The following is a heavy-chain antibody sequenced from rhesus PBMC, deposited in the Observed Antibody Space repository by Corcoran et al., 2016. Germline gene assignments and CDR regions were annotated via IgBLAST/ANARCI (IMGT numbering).Heavy chain of an antibody. CDR2: IKPYNGNT. Sequence: QVQLVQSGAEVKKPGSSVKVSCKASGYTLTDYFMHWVRQAPRQGLEWMGWIKPYNGNTKYAQKFQGRFTMTRDTSTSTAYMERSSLRSEDTAVYYCARDPSITMIVVITQKWYFDLWGPGTPITISS. D-gene: IGHD3-28*01. CDR1: GYTLTDYF. V-gene: IGHV1S2*01. J-gene: IGHJ2*01. CDR3: ARDPSITMIVVITQKWYFDL.